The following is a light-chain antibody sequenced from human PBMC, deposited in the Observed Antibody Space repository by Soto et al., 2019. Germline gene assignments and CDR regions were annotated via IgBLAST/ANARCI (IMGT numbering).Light chain of an antibody. CDR3: QHRGKWPLT. J-gene: IGKJ2*01. Sequence: EIVLTQSPATLSLSPGERATLSCRASQSVSSYLAWYQQKPGQAPRLLIYGASNRATDIPARFSGSGSGTDFPLIISSLEPEDFAVYYCQHRGKWPLTFGQGTKLEI. V-gene: IGKV3-11*01. CDR2: GAS. CDR1: QSVSSY.